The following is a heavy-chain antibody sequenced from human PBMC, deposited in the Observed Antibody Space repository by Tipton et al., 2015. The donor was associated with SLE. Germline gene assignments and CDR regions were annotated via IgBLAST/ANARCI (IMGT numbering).Heavy chain of an antibody. Sequence: SLRLSCAASGFTFSSCAMYWVRQAPGKGLEWVSYISSSGSTIYYADSVKGRFTISRDNAKNSLYLQMNSLRAEDTAVYYCARVSTLLAYCGGDCYLDAFDIWGQGTMVTVSS. CDR1: GFTFSSCA. CDR2: ISSSGSTI. J-gene: IGHJ3*02. V-gene: IGHV3-48*03. CDR3: ARVSTLLAYCGGDCYLDAFDI. D-gene: IGHD2-21*01.